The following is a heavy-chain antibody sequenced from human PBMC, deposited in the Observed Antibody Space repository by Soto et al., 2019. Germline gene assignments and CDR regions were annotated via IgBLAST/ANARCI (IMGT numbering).Heavy chain of an antibody. J-gene: IGHJ6*02. CDR3: AREETAWPLAYGLDV. CDR1: GFSFSTYS. D-gene: IGHD2-21*02. V-gene: IGHV3-21*01. CDR2: IGRRSDI. Sequence: GGSLRLSCEASGFSFSTYSMHWVRQAPGKGLEWVSSIGRRSDIYYADSVKGRFTISRDNAKNSVSLQMNSLRDEDTAVYYCAREETAWPLAYGLDVWGQGTTITVSS.